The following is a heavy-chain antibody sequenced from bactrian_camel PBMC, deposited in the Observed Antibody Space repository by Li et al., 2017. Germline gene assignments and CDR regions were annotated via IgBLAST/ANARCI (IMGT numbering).Heavy chain of an antibody. CDR2: IWSDGDKA. CDR1: GFIFSSYY. J-gene: IGHJ6*01. CDR3: TKDRGRAVPAGSFDY. D-gene: IGHD6*01. Sequence: QVQLVESGGGLVQPGNSLRLSCATSGFIFSSYYMMWVRHTPGKGLEWVSSIWSDGDKAYYGDSVKGRFTISRDNAKNTINLELNSLKTEDTAMYYCTKDRGRAVPAGSFDYWAQGTQVTVS. V-gene: IGHV3-2*01.